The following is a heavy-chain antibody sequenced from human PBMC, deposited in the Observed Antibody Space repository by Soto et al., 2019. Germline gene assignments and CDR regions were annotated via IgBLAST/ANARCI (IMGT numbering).Heavy chain of an antibody. D-gene: IGHD2-2*01. CDR3: ARFRLPAAMMGWVDP. J-gene: IGHJ5*02. CDR1: GCSISSYY. V-gene: IGHV4-59*01. CDR2: IYYSGST. Sequence: SETLSLTCTVSGCSISSYYWSWFRQPPGKGLEWIGYIYYSGSTNYNPSLKSRVTISVDTSKNQFSLKLSSVTAADTAVYYWARFRLPAAMMGWVDPWGQGTLVTVSS.